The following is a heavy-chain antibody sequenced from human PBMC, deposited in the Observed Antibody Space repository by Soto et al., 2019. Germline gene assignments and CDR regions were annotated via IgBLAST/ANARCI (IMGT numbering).Heavy chain of an antibody. Sequence: EVQLVESGGGLVQPGGSLKLSCAASGFTFSGSAMHWVRQASGKGLEWVGRIRSKANSYATAYAASVKGRFTISRDDSKNTAYLQMNSLKTEDTAVYYCTRRGRLETHDYWGQGTLVTVSS. CDR1: GFTFSGSA. CDR2: IRSKANSYAT. CDR3: TRRGRLETHDY. D-gene: IGHD5-12*01. J-gene: IGHJ4*02. V-gene: IGHV3-73*01.